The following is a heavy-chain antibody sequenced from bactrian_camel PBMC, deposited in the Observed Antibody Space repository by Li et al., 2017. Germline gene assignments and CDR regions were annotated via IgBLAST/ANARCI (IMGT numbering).Heavy chain of an antibody. CDR2: IWTADHTT. D-gene: IGHD5*01. V-gene: IGHV3S26*01. CDR3: AADEYNLGLARSYTY. J-gene: IGHJ4*01. Sequence: HVQLVESGGGSVQAGGSLRLSCAFSGYTYSGHCMAWFRQAPGKEREGVANIWTADHTTSYADSVKDRFTISRDNAKNTLYLQMNSLKPEDTAMYYCAADEYNLGLARSYTYWGQGTQVTVS. CDR1: GYTYSGHC.